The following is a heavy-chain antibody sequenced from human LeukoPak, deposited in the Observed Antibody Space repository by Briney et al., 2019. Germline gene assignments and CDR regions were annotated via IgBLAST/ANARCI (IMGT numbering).Heavy chain of an antibody. CDR3: AREGGGVLDD. Sequence: SETLSLTCAVYGGSFSGYYWSWIRQPPGKGLEWIGEINHSGSTNYNPSLKSRVTISVDTSKNQFSLKLSSVTAADTAVYYCAREGGGVLDDWGQGTLATVSS. CDR2: INHSGST. D-gene: IGHD3-16*01. V-gene: IGHV4-34*01. J-gene: IGHJ4*02. CDR1: GGSFSGYY.